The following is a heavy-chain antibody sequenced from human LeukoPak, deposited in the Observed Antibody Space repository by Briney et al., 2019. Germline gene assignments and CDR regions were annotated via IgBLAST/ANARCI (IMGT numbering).Heavy chain of an antibody. CDR2: IFGSGSTT. CDR1: GFTFDDYG. Sequence: PGGSLRLSCAASGFTFDDYGMGWVRQGPGKGLEWVSSIFGSGSTTYYADSVKGRFTSSRDNSKNTLYLQMNSLRAEDTAVYYCAKDLVATIGNLDYWGQGTLVTVSS. CDR3: AKDLVATIGNLDY. V-gene: IGHV3-23*01. D-gene: IGHD5-12*01. J-gene: IGHJ4*02.